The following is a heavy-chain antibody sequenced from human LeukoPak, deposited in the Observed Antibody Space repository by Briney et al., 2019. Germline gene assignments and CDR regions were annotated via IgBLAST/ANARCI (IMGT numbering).Heavy chain of an antibody. J-gene: IGHJ5*02. CDR3: ARLYYYDRMFDP. D-gene: IGHD3-22*01. CDR2: IYYSGST. Sequence: SETLSLTCTVSGGSISSGGYYWSWIRQHPGKGLEWIGYIYYSGSTYYNPSLKSRVTISVDTSKNQFSLKLSSVTAADTAVYYCARLYYYDRMFDPWGQGTLVTVSS. CDR1: GGSISSGGYY. V-gene: IGHV4-31*03.